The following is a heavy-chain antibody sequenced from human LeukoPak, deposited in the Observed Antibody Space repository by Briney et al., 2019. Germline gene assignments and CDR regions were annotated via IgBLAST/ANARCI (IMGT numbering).Heavy chain of an antibody. J-gene: IGHJ4*02. CDR1: GYTFTGYG. Sequence: ASVKVSCKASGYTFTGYGISWVRQAPGQGLEWMGWISAYNGNTNYAQKLQGRVTMTTDTSTSTAYMELRSLRSDDTAVYYCASLGAYYDSSGVDYWGQGTLVTVSA. CDR2: ISAYNGNT. V-gene: IGHV1-18*01. CDR3: ASLGAYYDSSGVDY. D-gene: IGHD3-22*01.